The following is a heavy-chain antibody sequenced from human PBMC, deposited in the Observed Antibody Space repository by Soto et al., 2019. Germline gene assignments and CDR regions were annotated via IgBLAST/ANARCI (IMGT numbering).Heavy chain of an antibody. CDR2: ISYDGSNK. D-gene: IGHD3-3*01. Sequence: QVQLVESGGGVVQPGRSLRLSCAASGFTFSSYAMHWVRQAPGKGLEWVAVISYDGSNKYYADSVKGRFTISRDNSKNTLYLQMNSLSAEDTAVYYCARDYLSITLFGVVEWADYFDYWGQGTLVTVSS. J-gene: IGHJ4*02. V-gene: IGHV3-30-3*01. CDR3: ARDYLSITLFGVVEWADYFDY. CDR1: GFTFSSYA.